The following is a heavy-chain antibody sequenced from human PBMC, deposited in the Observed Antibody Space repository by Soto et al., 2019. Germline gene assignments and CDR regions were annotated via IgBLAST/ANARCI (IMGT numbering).Heavy chain of an antibody. D-gene: IGHD6-13*01. V-gene: IGHV3-21*01. CDR2: ISSSSSYI. J-gene: IGHJ3*02. Sequence: EVQLVESGGGLVKPGGSLRLSCAASGFTFSSYSMNWVRQAPGKGLEWVSSISSSSSYIYYADSVKGRFTISRDNAKNSLYLQMNSLRAEDTAVYYCARVRVGRAAAGDAFDIWGQGTMVTVSS. CDR3: ARVRVGRAAAGDAFDI. CDR1: GFTFSSYS.